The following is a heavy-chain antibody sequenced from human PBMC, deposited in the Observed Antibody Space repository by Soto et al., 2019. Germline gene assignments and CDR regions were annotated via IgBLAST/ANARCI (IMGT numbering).Heavy chain of an antibody. CDR1: GYTFTSYG. J-gene: IGHJ4*02. D-gene: IGHD6-19*01. Sequence: QVQLVQSGAEVKKPGASVKVSCKTSGYTFTSYGISWVRQAPGQGLEWIGWIRTYSGNTNHAQRLKGGVSMTTATSIRTAYMELTSLRSDATALYYCARDNGQWMVNDWGQGTLLTVSS. CDR3: ARDNGQWMVND. CDR2: IRTYSGNT. V-gene: IGHV1-18*01.